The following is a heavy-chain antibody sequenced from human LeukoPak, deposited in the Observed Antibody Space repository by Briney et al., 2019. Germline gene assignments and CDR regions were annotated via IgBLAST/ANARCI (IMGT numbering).Heavy chain of an antibody. CDR3: EAVPILSGMDI. D-gene: IGHD3-3*01. J-gene: IGHJ3*02. CDR1: SGSVSSTTYY. CDR2: IYYRGST. Sequence: SETLSLTCAVSSGSVSSTTYYWRSIRQPPGKGLEWIGSIYYRGSTYYTQSLNSRVTISVDTSKNQLSLKLSSVTAADTAVYYCEAVPILSGMDIWGQGTMVTVSS. V-gene: IGHV4-39*01.